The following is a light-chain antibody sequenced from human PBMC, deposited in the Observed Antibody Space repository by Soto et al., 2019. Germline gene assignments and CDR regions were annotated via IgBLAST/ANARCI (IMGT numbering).Light chain of an antibody. CDR2: GAS. Sequence: EILMTQSPATLSVSPGERATLSCRASQSVSSNLAWYQQKPGQAPRLLFYGASTRATGIPARFSGSGSGTEFTLNISSLQSEDFAVYYCQQYNNWPRTFGQGTKVESK. V-gene: IGKV3-15*01. CDR1: QSVSSN. J-gene: IGKJ1*01. CDR3: QQYNNWPRT.